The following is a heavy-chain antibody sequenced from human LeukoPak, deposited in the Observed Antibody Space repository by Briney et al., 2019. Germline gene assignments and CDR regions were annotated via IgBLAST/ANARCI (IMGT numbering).Heavy chain of an antibody. CDR2: IWYDGSNK. Sequence: PGGSLRLSCAASGFTFSNYGMHWVRQAPGKGLEWVAVIWYDGSNKYYADSVKGRFTISRDNSQNTLYLQMNSLRAEDTAVYYCARGDIVVVTCFDYWGQGTLVTVSS. D-gene: IGHD2-21*02. V-gene: IGHV3-33*01. CDR1: GFTFSNYG. CDR3: ARGDIVVVTCFDY. J-gene: IGHJ4*02.